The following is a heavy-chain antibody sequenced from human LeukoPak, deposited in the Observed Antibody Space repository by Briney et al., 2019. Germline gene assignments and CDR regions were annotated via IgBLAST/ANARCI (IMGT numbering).Heavy chain of an antibody. CDR2: IRYDGSNK. Sequence: GSLRLSCAASGFTFSSYGMHWVRQAPGKGLEWVAFIRYDGSNKYYADSVKGRFTISRDNSKNTLYLQMNSLRAEDTAVYYCAKDLRYYYGSGGNYFDYWGQGTLVTVSS. V-gene: IGHV3-30*02. CDR1: GFTFSSYG. D-gene: IGHD3-10*01. CDR3: AKDLRYYYGSGGNYFDY. J-gene: IGHJ4*02.